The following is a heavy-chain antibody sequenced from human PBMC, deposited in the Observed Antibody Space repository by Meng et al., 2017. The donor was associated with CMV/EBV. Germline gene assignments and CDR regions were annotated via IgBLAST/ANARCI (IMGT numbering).Heavy chain of an antibody. CDR2: TYYRSKWYN. D-gene: IGHD6-13*01. Sequence: SETLSLTCAISGDSVSSNSAAWNWIRQSPSRGLEWLGRTYYRSKWYNDYAVSVKSRITINPDTSKNQFSLQLNSVTPEDTAVYYCAREEAAAGRTNYYYYSMDVWGQGTTVTVSS. J-gene: IGHJ6*02. CDR1: GDSVSSNSAA. CDR3: AREEAAAGRTNYYYYSMDV. V-gene: IGHV6-1*01.